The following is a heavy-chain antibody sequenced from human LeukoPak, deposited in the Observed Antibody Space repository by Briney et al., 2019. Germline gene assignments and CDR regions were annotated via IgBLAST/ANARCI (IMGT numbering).Heavy chain of an antibody. CDR3: ARLWFGEVPPLYYYYYMDV. V-gene: IGHV4-61*09. D-gene: IGHD3-10*01. CDR1: GGSISSGSYY. Sequence: SETLSLTCTVSGGSISSGSYYWSWIRQPAGKGLEWIGHIYTSGSTNYNPSLKSRVTISVDTSKNQFSLKLSSVTAADTAVYYCARLWFGEVPPLYYYYYMDVWGKGTTVTVSS. J-gene: IGHJ6*03. CDR2: IYTSGST.